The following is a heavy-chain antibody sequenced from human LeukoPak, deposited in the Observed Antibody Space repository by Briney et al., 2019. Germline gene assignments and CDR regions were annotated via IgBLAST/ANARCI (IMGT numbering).Heavy chain of an antibody. V-gene: IGHV4-59*11. Sequence: SETLSLTCTVSGGSRSGHYWSRIRQPPGKRLEWIGYVSYTGRTKYNPSLQSRVTISIDTSKSQFSLKLTSVTSADTAVYSCARLLDNDIRGDPETLDVWGAGTTVIVSS. CDR1: GGSRSGHY. CDR3: ARLLDNDIRGDPETLDV. CDR2: VSYTGRT. D-gene: IGHD3-22*01. J-gene: IGHJ3*01.